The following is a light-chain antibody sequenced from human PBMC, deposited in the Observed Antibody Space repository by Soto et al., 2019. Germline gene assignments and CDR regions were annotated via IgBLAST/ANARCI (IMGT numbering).Light chain of an antibody. V-gene: IGLV1-44*01. CDR2: SNN. J-gene: IGLJ1*01. Sequence: QLVLTQPPSASGTPGQRVTISCSGSSSKIGSNTVNWYQQLPGTAPKLLIYSNNQRPSGVPDRFSGSKSGTSASLAISGLQSEDEAEYYCSSYTNINTRACVFGTGTKLTVL. CDR3: SSYTNINTRACV. CDR1: SSKIGSNT.